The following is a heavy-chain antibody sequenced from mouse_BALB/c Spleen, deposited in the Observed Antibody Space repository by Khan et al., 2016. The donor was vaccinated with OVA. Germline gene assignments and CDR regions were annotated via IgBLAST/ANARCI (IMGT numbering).Heavy chain of an antibody. V-gene: IGHV9-4*02. CDR3: ASGYGYGWYFDV. CDR1: GYTFTTAG. D-gene: IGHD2-2*01. CDR2: INTHSGVP. J-gene: IGHJ1*01. Sequence: QIQLVQSGPELKKPGETVRISCKASGYTFTTAGMQWVQKMPGKGLKWIGCINTHSGVPKYAEDFKGRFAFSLETSASTAYLQITNLKNEDTATYFCASGYGYGWYFDVWGAGTTVTVSS.